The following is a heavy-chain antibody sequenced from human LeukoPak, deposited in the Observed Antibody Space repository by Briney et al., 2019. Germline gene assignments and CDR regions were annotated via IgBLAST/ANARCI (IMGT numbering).Heavy chain of an antibody. J-gene: IGHJ4*02. D-gene: IGHD3-22*01. CDR2: IYYSGST. CDR1: GGSITSYY. Sequence: SETLSLTCTVSGGSITSYYWSWIRQHPGKGLEWIGYIYYSGSTYYNPSLKSRVTISVDTSKNQFSLKLSSVTAADTAVYYCARAHRYDSSGYYFPHKWGQGTLVTVSS. CDR3: ARAHRYDSSGYYFPHK. V-gene: IGHV4-59*06.